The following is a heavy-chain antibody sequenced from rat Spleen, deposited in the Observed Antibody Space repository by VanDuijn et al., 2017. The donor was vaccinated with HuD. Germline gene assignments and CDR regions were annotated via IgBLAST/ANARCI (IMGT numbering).Heavy chain of an antibody. Sequence: EVQLVESDGGLVQPGRSLKLSCAASGFTFSNYGMHWIRQAPMKGLEWVATISSDGGRNFYRDSVKGRFTVSRDNTKSTLSLQMDSLRSEDTATYYCARRHYGYTDYFDYWGQGVMVTVSS. CDR3: ARRHYGYTDYFDY. V-gene: IGHV5-29*01. CDR2: ISSDGGRN. CDR1: GFTFSNYG. D-gene: IGHD1-9*01. J-gene: IGHJ2*01.